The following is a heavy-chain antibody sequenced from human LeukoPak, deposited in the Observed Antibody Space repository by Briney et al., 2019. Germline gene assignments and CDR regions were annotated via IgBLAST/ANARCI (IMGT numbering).Heavy chain of an antibody. CDR2: TYYRSKWYN. Sequence: SQTLSLTCAISGDSVSINSAAWTWIRQSPSRGLEWLGRTYYRSKWYNDYAVSVKSRITINPDTSKNQFSLQLNSVTPEDTAVYYCARDYGGNSQLRIPFDYWGQGTLVTVSS. D-gene: IGHD4-17*01. J-gene: IGHJ4*02. CDR1: GDSVSINSAA. CDR3: ARDYGGNSQLRIPFDY. V-gene: IGHV6-1*01.